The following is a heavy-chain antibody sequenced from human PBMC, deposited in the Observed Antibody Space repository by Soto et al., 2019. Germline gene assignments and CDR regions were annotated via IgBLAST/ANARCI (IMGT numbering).Heavy chain of an antibody. CDR3: ARVGHEVLHDAFDI. V-gene: IGHV4-31*03. Sequence: PSETLSLTCTVSGGSISSGGYYWSWIRQHPGKGLEWIGYIYYSGSTYYSPSLKSRVTISVDTSKNQFALKLSSVTAADTAVYYCARVGHEVLHDAFDIWGQGTMVTVSS. CDR2: IYYSGST. D-gene: IGHD3-16*01. CDR1: GGSISSGGYY. J-gene: IGHJ3*02.